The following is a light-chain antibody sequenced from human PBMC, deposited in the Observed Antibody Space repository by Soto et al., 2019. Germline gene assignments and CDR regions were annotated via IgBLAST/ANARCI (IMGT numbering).Light chain of an antibody. CDR3: QQSCSTAYT. J-gene: IGKJ2*01. V-gene: IGKV1-39*01. CDR2: AAS. CDR1: QSISTY. Sequence: DIQMTHSPSSLSAAVGDRVTITCRTNQSISTYLNWYQGKPGQAPNLLIYAASSLQSGVPSKFRGRGSGPDFPLTISSLQRHDFATYYCQQSCSTAYTLGQGTKLVIK.